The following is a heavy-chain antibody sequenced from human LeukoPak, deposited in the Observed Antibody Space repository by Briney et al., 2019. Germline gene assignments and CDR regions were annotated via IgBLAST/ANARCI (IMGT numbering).Heavy chain of an antibody. Sequence: GGSLRLSCAASGFTFRSYALHWVRQAPGKGLEWVALISYDGREKYYADSVKGRFTISRDSSESTLSLQMNSLRIEDTAIYYCARDSSTAAGSFDYWGQGTLVTVSS. D-gene: IGHD6-13*01. V-gene: IGHV3-30*03. CDR2: ISYDGREK. CDR3: ARDSSTAAGSFDY. CDR1: GFTFRSYA. J-gene: IGHJ4*02.